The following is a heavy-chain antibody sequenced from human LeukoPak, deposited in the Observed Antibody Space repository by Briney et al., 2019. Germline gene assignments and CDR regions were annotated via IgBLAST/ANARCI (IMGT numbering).Heavy chain of an antibody. Sequence: GGSLRLSCAASGFTFSSYSMNWVRQAPGKGLEWVSSISSSSYIYYADSVKGRFTISRDNAKNSLYLQMNSLRAEDTAVYYCARSDIVVVVAPVDYWGQGTLVTVSS. CDR3: ARSDIVVVVAPVDY. J-gene: IGHJ4*02. V-gene: IGHV3-21*01. CDR1: GFTFSSYS. D-gene: IGHD2-15*01. CDR2: ISSSSYI.